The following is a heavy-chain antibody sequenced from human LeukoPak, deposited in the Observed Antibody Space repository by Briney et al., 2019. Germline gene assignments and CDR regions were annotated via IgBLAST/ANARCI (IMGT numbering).Heavy chain of an antibody. V-gene: IGHV3-23*01. CDR1: GFTFSSYA. D-gene: IGHD2-21*01. CDR3: AKDLEDYYSPFDY. J-gene: IGHJ4*02. CDR2: IGGSGGST. Sequence: GGSLRLSCAASGFTFSSYAMSWVRQAPGKGLEWVSAIGGSGGSTYYADSVKGRFTISRDNSKNTLYLQMNSLRAEDTAVYYCAKDLEDYYSPFDYWGQGTLVTVSS.